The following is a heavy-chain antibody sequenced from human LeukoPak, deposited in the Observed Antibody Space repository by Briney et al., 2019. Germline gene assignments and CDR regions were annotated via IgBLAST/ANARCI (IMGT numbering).Heavy chain of an antibody. CDR3: AREVDRVFDY. V-gene: IGHV3-64*02. CDR2: ISSNGVNT. D-gene: IGHD2-2*01. CDR1: GFTFSSYS. J-gene: IGHJ4*02. Sequence: GGSLRLSCAASGFTFSSYSMHWLRQAPGKGLAYVSAISSNGVNTYYAGSVKGRFTISRDNSKNTLYLQMGSLRVEDMGVYYCAREVDRVFDYWGQGNLVTVSS.